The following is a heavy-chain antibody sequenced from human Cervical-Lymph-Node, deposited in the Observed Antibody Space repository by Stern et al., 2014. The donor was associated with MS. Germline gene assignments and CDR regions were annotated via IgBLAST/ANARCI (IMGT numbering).Heavy chain of an antibody. D-gene: IGHD5-12*01. CDR3: AKDRLRGGAFDI. Sequence: EVQLLESGGGLVQPGRSLRLSCAASGFTFDDYAMHWVRQAPGKGLEWVSGISWNSGSIGYADSMKGRFTISRDNAKNSLYLQMNSLRAEDTALYYCAKDRLRGGAFDIWGQGTMVTVSS. J-gene: IGHJ3*02. CDR2: ISWNSGSI. V-gene: IGHV3-9*01. CDR1: GFTFDDYA.